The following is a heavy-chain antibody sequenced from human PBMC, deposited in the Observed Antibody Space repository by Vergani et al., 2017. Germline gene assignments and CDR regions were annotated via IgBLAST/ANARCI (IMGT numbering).Heavy chain of an antibody. CDR2: INHSGST. CDR1: GGSFSGYY. CDR3: ARDRYCSSTSCYNDWFDP. D-gene: IGHD2-2*02. Sequence: QVQLQQWGAGLLKPSETLSLTCAVYGGSFSGYYWSWIRQPPGKGLEWIGEINHSGSTNYNPSLKSRVTMSVDTSKNQFSLKLSSVTAADTAVYYCARDRYCSSTSCYNDWFDPWGQGTLVTVSS. V-gene: IGHV4-34*01. J-gene: IGHJ5*02.